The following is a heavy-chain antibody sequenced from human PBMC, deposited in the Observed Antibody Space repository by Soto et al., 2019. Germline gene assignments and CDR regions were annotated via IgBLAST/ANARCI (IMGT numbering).Heavy chain of an antibody. CDR3: AKVRWTPFNY. Sequence: PXQTLSLACACSGDSVGSNRTNWDLLRQTPCRGLECLARTYYSSNAYNVYAVSVRIRLTINLDTSKSQSSMQLNYVPPEVPAVDYCAKVRWTPFNYWGQGAQVTVCS. J-gene: IGHJ4*02. CDR1: GDSVGSNRTN. D-gene: IGHD2-15*01. V-gene: IGHV6-1*01. CDR2: TYYSSNAYN.